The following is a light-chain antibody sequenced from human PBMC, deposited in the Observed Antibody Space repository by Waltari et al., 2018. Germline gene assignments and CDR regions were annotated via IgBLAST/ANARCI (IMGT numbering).Light chain of an antibody. CDR1: ALPKKY. CDR2: GDT. J-gene: IGLJ2*01. CDR3: YSGDDSGNQEV. Sequence: SYELTQPPSVSVSPGQTARITCSGDALPKKYVCLYQQKSGQAPVLVIYGDTERPSGSPERFSGSSSGTMATLTISGAQVEDEADYYCYSGDDSGNQEVFGGGTKLTVL. V-gene: IGLV3-10*01.